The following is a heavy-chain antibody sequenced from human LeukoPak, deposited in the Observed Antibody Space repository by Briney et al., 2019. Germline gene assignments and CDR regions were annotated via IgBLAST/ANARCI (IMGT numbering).Heavy chain of an antibody. CDR3: AKRVMSASGGGFDI. CDR2: ISGDGGST. CDR1: GFTFSTYA. D-gene: IGHD2-15*01. J-gene: IGHJ3*02. Sequence: PGGSLRLSCAASGFTFSTYAMSWVRQAPGKGLEWVSAISGDGGSTYYAGSVKGRFTISRDNPKNTLYLQMDSLRAEDTAVYYCAKRVMSASGGGFDIWGQGTMVTVSS. V-gene: IGHV3-23*01.